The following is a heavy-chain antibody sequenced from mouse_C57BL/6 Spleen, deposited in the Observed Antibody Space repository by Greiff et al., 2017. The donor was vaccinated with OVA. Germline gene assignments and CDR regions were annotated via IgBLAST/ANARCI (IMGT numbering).Heavy chain of an antibody. Sequence: EVKLMESGGGLVKPGGSLKLSCAASGFTFSDYGMHWVRQAPEKGLEWVAYISSGSSTIYYADTVKGRFTISRDNAKNTLFLQMTSLRSEDTAMYYCAIPYGNYGYWGQGTTLTVSS. CDR3: AIPYGNYGY. CDR2: ISSGSSTI. CDR1: GFTFSDYG. D-gene: IGHD2-10*02. J-gene: IGHJ2*01. V-gene: IGHV5-17*01.